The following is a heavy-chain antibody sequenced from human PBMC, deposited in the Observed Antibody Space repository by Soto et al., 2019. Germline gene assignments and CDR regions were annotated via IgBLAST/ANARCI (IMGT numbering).Heavy chain of an antibody. CDR3: ARSPRGSPYFDY. CDR2: IYPGDHET. V-gene: IGHV5-51*01. Sequence: GESLKISCRCSGYTFSNFWIAWVRHLLGKGLEWMGIIYPGDHETRYSPSFHGKVTISADKSINTAYLQWSSLEASDSAFYYCARSPRGSPYFDYWGQGALVTVSS. CDR1: GYTFSNFW. D-gene: IGHD6-13*01. J-gene: IGHJ4*02.